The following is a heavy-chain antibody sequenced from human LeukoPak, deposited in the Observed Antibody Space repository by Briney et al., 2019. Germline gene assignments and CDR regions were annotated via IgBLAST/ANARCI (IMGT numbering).Heavy chain of an antibody. CDR3: ARALYYYDSSGYYPYYFDY. CDR1: GYTLSSNG. D-gene: IGHD3-22*01. V-gene: IGHV1-69*06. Sequence: SVKVSCKASGYTLSSNGISWVRQAPGQGLEWMGGIIPIFGTANYAQKFQGRVTITADKSTSTAYMELSSLRSEDTAVYYCARALYYYDSSGYYPYYFDYWGQGTLVTVSS. CDR2: IIPIFGTA. J-gene: IGHJ4*02.